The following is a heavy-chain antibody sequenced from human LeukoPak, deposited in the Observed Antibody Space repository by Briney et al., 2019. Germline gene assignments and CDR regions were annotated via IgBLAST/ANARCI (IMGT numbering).Heavy chain of an antibody. D-gene: IGHD4-23*01. Sequence: SETLSLTCTVSGGSISSGGYYWSWIRQHPGKGLEWIGYIYYSGSTYYNPSLKSRVTISVDTSKNQFSLKLSSVTAADTAVYYCARHKRLRWLSPRGGYFDYWGQGTLVTVSS. CDR1: GGSISSGGYY. CDR2: IYYSGST. CDR3: ARHKRLRWLSPRGGYFDY. J-gene: IGHJ4*02. V-gene: IGHV4-39*01.